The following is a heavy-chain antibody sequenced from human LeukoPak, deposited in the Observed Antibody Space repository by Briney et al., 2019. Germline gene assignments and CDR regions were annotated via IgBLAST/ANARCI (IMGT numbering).Heavy chain of an antibody. CDR3: ARGGIGKVVVAATRGIYYYYYGMDV. CDR1: GGSFSGYY. D-gene: IGHD2-15*01. V-gene: IGHV4-34*01. CDR2: INHSGST. Sequence: SETLSLTCAVYGGSFSGYYWSWIRQPPGKGLEWIGEINHSGSTNYNPSLKSRVTISVDTSKNQFSLKLGSVTAADTAVYYCARGGIGKVVVAATRGIYYYYYGMDVWGQGTTVTVSS. J-gene: IGHJ6*02.